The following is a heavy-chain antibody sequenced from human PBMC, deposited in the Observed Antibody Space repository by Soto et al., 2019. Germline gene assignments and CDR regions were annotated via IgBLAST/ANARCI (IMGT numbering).Heavy chain of an antibody. V-gene: IGHV4-4*07. CDR1: GGSISSYY. J-gene: IGHJ6*02. Sequence: SETLSLTCTVSGGSISSYYWSWIRQPAGKGQEWIGRIYTSGSTNYNPSLKSRVTMSVDTSKNQFSLKLSSVTAADTAVYYCARLRGYSSSSAWETYYYYGMDVWGQVTTGTVSS. D-gene: IGHD6-6*01. CDR3: ARLRGYSSSSAWETYYYYGMDV. CDR2: IYTSGST.